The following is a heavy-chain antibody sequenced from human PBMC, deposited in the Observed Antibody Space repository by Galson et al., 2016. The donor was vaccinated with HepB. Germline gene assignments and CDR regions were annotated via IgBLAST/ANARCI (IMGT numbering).Heavy chain of an antibody. J-gene: IGHJ4*02. D-gene: IGHD1-26*01. V-gene: IGHV4-4*02. CDR1: GVSISSDNW. CDR2: TLHRGNI. Sequence: ETLSLTCAVSGVSISSDNWWHWVRRSPGKGLEWIGETLHRGNINYNPSLKSRVTISVDTSKNQFSLKLSSVTAADTAVYYCARGVGAHDYWGQGTLVTVSS. CDR3: ARGVGAHDY.